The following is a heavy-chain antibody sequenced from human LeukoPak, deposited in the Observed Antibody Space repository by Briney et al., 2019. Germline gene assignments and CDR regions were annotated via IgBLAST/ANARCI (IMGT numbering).Heavy chain of an antibody. J-gene: IGHJ6*03. CDR1: GGSISSSSYY. Sequence: SETLSLTCTVSGGSISSSSYYWGWIRQPPGKGLEWIGEINHSGSTNYNPSLKSRVTISVDTSKNQFSLKLSSVTAADTAVYYCAGGYCTNGVCYSPPFYYYYYMDVWGKGTTVTVSS. D-gene: IGHD2-8*01. V-gene: IGHV4-39*07. CDR3: AGGYCTNGVCYSPPFYYYYYMDV. CDR2: INHSGST.